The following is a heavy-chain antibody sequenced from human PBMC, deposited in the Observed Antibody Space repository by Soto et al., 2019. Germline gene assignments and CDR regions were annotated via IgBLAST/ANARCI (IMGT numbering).Heavy chain of an antibody. J-gene: IGHJ4*02. CDR1: GFPFRDYY. V-gene: IGHV3-11*01. CDR2: TNIRGSTF. CDR3: TRESVTATVDY. D-gene: IGHD2-21*02. Sequence: QVQLVESGGGLVRPGGSLRLSCAGSGFPFRDYYMSWIRQAPGKGLEWVAYTNIRGSTFFYADSVKGRFTISRDNAKNSLYLQMTSLRVEDTVVYYCTRESVTATVDYWGQGALVTVSS.